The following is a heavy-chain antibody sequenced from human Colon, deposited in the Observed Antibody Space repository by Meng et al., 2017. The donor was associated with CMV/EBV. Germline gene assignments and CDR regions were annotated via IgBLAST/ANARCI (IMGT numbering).Heavy chain of an antibody. CDR2: IKHDGGVT. V-gene: IGHV3-7*03. CDR1: EFIFSSYW. J-gene: IGHJ6*02. CDR3: VRDGLGVSGPDFYLFGMDV. D-gene: IGHD3-16*01. Sequence: GESLKISCVASEFIFSSYWMSWVRQAPGKGLEWVATIKHDGGVTYYADSVKGRFTISRDRVSNSLHLQMHSLRAEDTAIYYCVRDGLGVSGPDFYLFGMDVWGQGTTVTVSS.